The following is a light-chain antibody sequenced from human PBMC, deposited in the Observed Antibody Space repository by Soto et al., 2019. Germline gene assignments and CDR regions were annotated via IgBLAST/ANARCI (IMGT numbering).Light chain of an antibody. CDR3: QQSYSAACT. J-gene: IGKJ2*02. CDR1: QSISSW. Sequence: DIQMTQSPSTLSASVGDRVTITCRASQSISSWLAWYQQKPGKAAKLLIYDASSLQSGVPSRFSGSGSGSDFTLTISSLQPEDFATYYCQQSYSAACTFGQGTKVDIK. CDR2: DAS. V-gene: IGKV1-5*01.